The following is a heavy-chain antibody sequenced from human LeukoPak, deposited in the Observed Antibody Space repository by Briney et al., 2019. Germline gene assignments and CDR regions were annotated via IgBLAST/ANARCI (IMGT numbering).Heavy chain of an antibody. CDR3: AREEFGTALFDL. D-gene: IGHD1-7*01. CDR2: IIPIFGTA. J-gene: IGHJ5*02. CDR1: GGTFSSYA. Sequence: SVKVSCKASGGTFSSYAISWVRQAPGQGLEWMGGIIPIFGTANYAQKFQGRVTITTDESTSTAYMELSSLRSEDTAVYYCAREEFGTALFDLWGQGTLVTVSS. V-gene: IGHV1-69*05.